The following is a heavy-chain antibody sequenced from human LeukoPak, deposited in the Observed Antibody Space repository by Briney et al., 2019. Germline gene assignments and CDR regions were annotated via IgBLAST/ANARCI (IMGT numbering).Heavy chain of an antibody. D-gene: IGHD6-19*01. V-gene: IGHV5-51*01. CDR1: GYSFTSYW. J-gene: IGHJ3*02. Sequence: GESLKISCKGSGYSFTSYWIGWVRQMPGKGLEWMGIIYPGDSDTRYSPSFQGQVTISADKSISTAYLQWSSLKASDTATYYCARPSSGWKDAFDIWGQGTMVTVSS. CDR2: IYPGDSDT. CDR3: ARPSSGWKDAFDI.